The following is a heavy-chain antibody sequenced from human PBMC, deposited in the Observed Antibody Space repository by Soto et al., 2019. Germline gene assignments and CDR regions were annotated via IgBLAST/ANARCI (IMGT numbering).Heavy chain of an antibody. CDR2: IYYSGST. CDR1: GGSISSYY. CDR3: AAIYCSSTSCYLNY. D-gene: IGHD2-2*01. V-gene: IGHV4-59*08. J-gene: IGHJ4*02. Sequence: SLTCTVSGGSISSYYWSWIRQPPGKGLEWIGYIYYSGSTNYNPSLKSRVTISVDTSKNQFSLKLSSVTAADTAVYYCAAIYCSSTSCYLNYWGQGTLVTVSS.